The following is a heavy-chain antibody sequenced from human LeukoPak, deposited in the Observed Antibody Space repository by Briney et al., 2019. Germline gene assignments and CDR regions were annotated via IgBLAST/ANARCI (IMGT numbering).Heavy chain of an antibody. D-gene: IGHD3-10*01. CDR3: ARHEKLGQFDY. Sequence: SETLSLTCTVSSGSISSYYWSWIRQPPGKGLEWIGYVYYSGSANYNPSLRSRVTISVDTSKNQFSLKLSSVTAADTAVYYCARHEKLGQFDYWGQGTLVTVSS. J-gene: IGHJ4*02. V-gene: IGHV4-59*08. CDR2: VYYSGSA. CDR1: SGSISSYY.